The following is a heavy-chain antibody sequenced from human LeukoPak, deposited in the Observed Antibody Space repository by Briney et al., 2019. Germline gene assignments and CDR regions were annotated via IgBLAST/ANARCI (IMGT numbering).Heavy chain of an antibody. CDR1: GFTFGSYA. V-gene: IGHV3-23*01. J-gene: IGHJ3*02. D-gene: IGHD1-26*01. CDR3: AKDHNTRELPLKGAFDI. Sequence: GGSLRLSCAASGFTFGSYAMSWVRQAPGKGLEWVSAISGSGGSTYYADSVKGRFTISRDNSKNTLYLQMNSLRAEDTAVYYCAKDHNTRELPLKGAFDIWGQGTMVTVSS. CDR2: ISGSGGST.